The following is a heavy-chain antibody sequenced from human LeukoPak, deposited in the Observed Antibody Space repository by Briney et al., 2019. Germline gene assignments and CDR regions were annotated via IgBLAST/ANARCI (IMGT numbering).Heavy chain of an antibody. CDR3: AKRLYGSGGYYQFDY. V-gene: IGHV3-23*01. Sequence: GGSLRLSCAASGFTFSGYAMTWVRQAPGKGLEWVSTVSAGGGSTNYADSVKGRFTISRDNPKNTLHLQMNSLRAEDTAVYYCAKRLYGSGGYYQFDYWGQGTLVTVAS. J-gene: IGHJ4*02. D-gene: IGHD3-10*01. CDR2: VSAGGGST. CDR1: GFTFSGYA.